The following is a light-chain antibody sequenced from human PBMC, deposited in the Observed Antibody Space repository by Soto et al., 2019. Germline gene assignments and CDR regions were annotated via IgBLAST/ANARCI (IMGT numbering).Light chain of an antibody. J-gene: IGKJ1*01. CDR2: GEF. CDR1: QSIRSNY. V-gene: IGKV3-20*01. Sequence: EIVLTQSPGTLSLSPGDSATLSCRASQSIRSNYLAWYQQKPGQAPRFLIYGEFSRATGIPDRFSGSGSGTDLTLTISRLEPEDFAVYYCQKYGSSPVTXGQGTKVDI. CDR3: QKYGSSPVT.